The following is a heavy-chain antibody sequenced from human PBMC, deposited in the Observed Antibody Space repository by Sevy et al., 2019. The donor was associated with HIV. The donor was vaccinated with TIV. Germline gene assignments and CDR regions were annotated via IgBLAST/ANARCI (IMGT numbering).Heavy chain of an antibody. J-gene: IGHJ4*02. V-gene: IGHV1-18*01. Sequence: ASVKVSCKASGYTFTTYPIGWVRQAPGQGLEWMGWICTYSGETRDAQKFQGRATMTTDTSTSTAYLELRSLRSDDTAVYYCARDSDGSGHYYADYFDYWGQGTLVTVSS. CDR1: GYTFTTYP. CDR2: ICTYSGET. CDR3: ARDSDGSGHYYADYFDY. D-gene: IGHD3-22*01.